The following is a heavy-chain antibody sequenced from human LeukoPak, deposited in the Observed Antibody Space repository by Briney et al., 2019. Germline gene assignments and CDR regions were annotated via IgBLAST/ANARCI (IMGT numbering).Heavy chain of an antibody. CDR1: GYTFTSYD. J-gene: IGHJ6*02. CDR2: MNPNSGNT. CDR3: AKDTPSRSPNYYGSGSWNYGMDV. D-gene: IGHD3-10*01. Sequence: ASVKVSCKASGYTFTSYDINWVRQATGQGLEWMGWMNPNSGNTGYAQKFQGRVTMTRNTSISTAYMELSSLRAEDTAVYYCAKDTPSRSPNYYGSGSWNYGMDVWGQGTTVTVSS. V-gene: IGHV1-8*01.